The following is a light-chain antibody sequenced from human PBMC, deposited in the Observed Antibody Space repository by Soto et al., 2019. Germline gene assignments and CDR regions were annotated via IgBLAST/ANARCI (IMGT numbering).Light chain of an antibody. J-gene: IGKJ3*01. CDR1: QSVSSY. Sequence: EVALTQSPATLSLSPGERATRACRASQSVSSYVAWYQQKPGQTPRLLIYDASNRATGIPARFSGSGSGTDFTLTISSLEPEDFAFYFCQQRGNWPPTFGPGTKVDI. V-gene: IGKV3-11*01. CDR2: DAS. CDR3: QQRGNWPPT.